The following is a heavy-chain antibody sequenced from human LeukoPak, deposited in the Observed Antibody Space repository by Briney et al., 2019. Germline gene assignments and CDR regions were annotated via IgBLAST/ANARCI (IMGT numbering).Heavy chain of an antibody. CDR3: AKDLTVTTDHDAFDI. CDR1: GFTFSSYA. CDR2: ISYDGSNK. J-gene: IGHJ3*02. Sequence: GGSLRLSCAASGFTFSSYAMHWVRQAPGKGLEWVAVISYDGSNKYYADSVKGRFTISRDNSKNTLYLQMNSLRAEDTALYYCAKDLTVTTDHDAFDIWGQGTMVTVSS. V-gene: IGHV3-30-3*01. D-gene: IGHD4-17*01.